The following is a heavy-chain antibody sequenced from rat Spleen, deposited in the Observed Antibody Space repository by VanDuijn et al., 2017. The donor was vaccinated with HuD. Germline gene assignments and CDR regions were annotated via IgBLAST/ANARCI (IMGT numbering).Heavy chain of an antibody. D-gene: IGHD1-6*01. J-gene: IGHJ3*01. V-gene: IGHV5-29*01. CDR2: INYDGSST. Sequence: EVQLVESGGGLVQPGRSMKLSCAASGLSFSNYDMAWVRQAPTKGLEWVATINYDGSSTFYRDSVRARFTISRDNAKSTLYLQMDSLRSEDTATYYCATGPRILRLDWFVYWGQGTLVTVSS. CDR1: GLSFSNYD. CDR3: ATGPRILRLDWFVY.